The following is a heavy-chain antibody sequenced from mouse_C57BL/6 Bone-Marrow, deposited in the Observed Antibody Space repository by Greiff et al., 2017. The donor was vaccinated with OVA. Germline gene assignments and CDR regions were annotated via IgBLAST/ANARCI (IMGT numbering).Heavy chain of an antibody. Sequence: KLVESGEGLLKPGGSLKLSCAASGFPSRSYAMSWVRQTPEKRLEWVAYISSGGDYIYYADTVKGRFTIARDNARNTLYLQMSSLESEDTAMYYCTRPGLRRDYYAMDYWGQGTSVTVSS. D-gene: IGHD2-4*01. CDR1: GFPSRSYA. CDR2: ISSGGDYI. V-gene: IGHV5-9-1*02. CDR3: TRPGLRRDYYAMDY. J-gene: IGHJ4*01.